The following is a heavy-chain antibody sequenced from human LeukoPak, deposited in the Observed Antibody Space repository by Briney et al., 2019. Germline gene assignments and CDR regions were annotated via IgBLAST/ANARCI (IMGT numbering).Heavy chain of an antibody. J-gene: IGHJ4*02. CDR2: INPSGGST. CDR1: GYTFTSYY. V-gene: IGHV1-46*01. Sequence: GASVKVSCKASGYTFTSYYMHWVRQAPGQGLEWMGIINPSGGSTSYAQKFQGRVTMTRDTSASTVYMELSSLRSEDTAAYYCARDRSGTFDYWGQGTLVTVSS. D-gene: IGHD6-19*01. CDR3: ARDRSGTFDY.